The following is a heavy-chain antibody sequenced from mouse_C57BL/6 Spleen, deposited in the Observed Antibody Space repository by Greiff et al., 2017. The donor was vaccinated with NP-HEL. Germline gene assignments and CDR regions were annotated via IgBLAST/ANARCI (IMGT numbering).Heavy chain of an antibody. Sequence: VQLQQPGAELVKPGASVKLSCKASGYTFTSYWMHWVKQRPGQGLEWIGMIHPNSGSTNYNEKFKSKATLTVDKSSSTAYMQLSSLTSEDSAVYYCATGAQATYAMDYWGQGTSVTVSS. CDR2: IHPNSGST. V-gene: IGHV1-64*01. CDR3: ATGAQATYAMDY. CDR1: GYTFTSYW. J-gene: IGHJ4*01. D-gene: IGHD3-2*02.